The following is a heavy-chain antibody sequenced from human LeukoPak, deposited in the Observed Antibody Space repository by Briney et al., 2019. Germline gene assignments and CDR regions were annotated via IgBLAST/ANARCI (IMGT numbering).Heavy chain of an antibody. Sequence: PSETLSLTCAVYGGSFSGYYWSWIRQPPGKGLEWIGEINHSGSTNYNPSLKSRVTISVDTSKNQFSLKLSSVTAADTAVYYCATGYSGYKTFDWGQGTLVTVS. D-gene: IGHD5-12*01. V-gene: IGHV4-34*01. CDR2: INHSGST. CDR3: ATGYSGYKTFD. CDR1: GGSFSGYY. J-gene: IGHJ4*02.